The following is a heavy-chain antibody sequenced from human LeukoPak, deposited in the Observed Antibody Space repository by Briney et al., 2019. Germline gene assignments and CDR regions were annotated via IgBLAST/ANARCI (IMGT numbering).Heavy chain of an antibody. V-gene: IGHV4-59*08. CDR2: ISDSGST. J-gene: IGHJ6*02. CDR3: ARSGTGENLYYGMDV. CDR1: RGSISSYY. D-gene: IGHD7-27*01. Sequence: SETLSLTCTVSRGSISSYYWSWIRQPPGKGLEWIGFISDSGSTTYHPSLKSRVTISVDSSKKQLSLKLSPVTAADTAVYYCARSGTGENLYYGMDVWGQGTTVTVSS.